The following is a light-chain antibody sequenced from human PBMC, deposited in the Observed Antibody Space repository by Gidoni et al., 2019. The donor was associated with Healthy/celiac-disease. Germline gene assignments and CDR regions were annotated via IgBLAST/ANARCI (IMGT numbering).Light chain of an antibody. J-gene: IGKJ4*01. CDR1: QGISSY. V-gene: IGKV1-9*01. CDR2: AAS. Sequence: DIQLTQSPSFLSASVGDRVTITCWASQGISSYLAWYQQKPGKAPKLLIYAASTLQRGVPSRFSGSGSGTEFTLTISSLQPEDFATYYCQQLNSYPPSLTFGGGTKVEIK. CDR3: QQLNSYPPSLT.